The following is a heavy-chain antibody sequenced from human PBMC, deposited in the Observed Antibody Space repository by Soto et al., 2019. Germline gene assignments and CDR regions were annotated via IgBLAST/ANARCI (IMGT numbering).Heavy chain of an antibody. J-gene: IGHJ4*02. Sequence: LSCAASGFTFSAYAMSWVRQAPGKGLEWVSAISGSGGGTYYVDSVKGRFTISRDNSKNTLYLQMNSLRVEDTAVYYCPPPQGREIFSLTYNWGQQTLVTVSS. D-gene: IGHD3-10*01. CDR1: GFTFSAYA. V-gene: IGHV3-23*01. CDR3: PPPQGREIFSLTYN. CDR2: ISGSGGGT.